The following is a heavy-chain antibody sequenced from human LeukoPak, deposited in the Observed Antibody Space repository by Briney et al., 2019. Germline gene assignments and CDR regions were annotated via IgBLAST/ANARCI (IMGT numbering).Heavy chain of an antibody. V-gene: IGHV3-30*04. CDR2: ISYDGSNK. J-gene: IGHJ6*03. CDR1: GFTFSTYA. Sequence: GGSLRLSCAASGFTFSTYAMHWVRQAPGKGLEWVAVISYDGSNKYYADSVKGRFTISRDNSKNTVYLQMNSLRAEDTAVYFCAKEYGYDYNYLYSMDVWGKGTTVTISS. CDR3: AKEYGYDYNYLYSMDV. D-gene: IGHD1-1*01.